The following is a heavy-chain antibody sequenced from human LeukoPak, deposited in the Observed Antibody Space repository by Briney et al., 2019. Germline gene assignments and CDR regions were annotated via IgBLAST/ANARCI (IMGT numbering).Heavy chain of an antibody. CDR3: ARETYYYDSSGYFDN. V-gene: IGHV3-21*01. D-gene: IGHD3-22*01. J-gene: IGHJ4*02. CDR2: ISSSSSYI. CDR1: GFTFSSYS. Sequence: GGSLRLSCAASGFTFSSYSMNWVRQAPGKVLEWVSSISSSSSYIYYADSVKGRFTISRDNAKNSLYLQMNSLRAEDTAVYYCARETYYYDSSGYFDNWGQGTLVTVSS.